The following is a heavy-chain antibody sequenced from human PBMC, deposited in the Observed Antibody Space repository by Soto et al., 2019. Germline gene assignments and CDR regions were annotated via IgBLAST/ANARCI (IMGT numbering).Heavy chain of an antibody. CDR1: GFNFNNYA. Sequence: GGSLRLSCATSGFNFNNYAMSWVRQAPGERLEWVSFISSSGGTTYYADSVKGRFTISRDNSRNTVFLQMNTLGAEDTAIYYCPTLMTVNGHGGSRASESWGQGTRVTVYS. V-gene: IGHV3-23*01. CDR2: ISSSGGTT. D-gene: IGHD2-15*01. CDR3: PTLMTVNGHGGSRASES. J-gene: IGHJ4*03.